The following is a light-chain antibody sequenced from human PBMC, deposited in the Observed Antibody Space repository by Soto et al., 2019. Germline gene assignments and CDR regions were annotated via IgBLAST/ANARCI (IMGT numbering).Light chain of an antibody. V-gene: IGKV1-8*01. Sequence: SFSASTGDRVTITCRASQGISSYLAWYQQKPGKAPKLLIYAASTLQSGVPLRFSGRGSGTDFTLTISSLQPEDFAIYYCQQTNNFPLTFGGGTKVDIK. CDR2: AAS. CDR1: QGISSY. CDR3: QQTNNFPLT. J-gene: IGKJ4*01.